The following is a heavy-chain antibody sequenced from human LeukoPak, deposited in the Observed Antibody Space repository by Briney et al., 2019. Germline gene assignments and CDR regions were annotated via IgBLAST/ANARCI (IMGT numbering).Heavy chain of an antibody. D-gene: IGHD2-15*01. CDR1: GFTFNIYA. V-gene: IGHV3-23*01. J-gene: IGHJ6*02. Sequence: GGSLRLSCAASGFTFNIYAMSWVRQAPGKGLEWVSTISGSGDTTYYADSVKGRFTISRDNSKNTLYLQMNSLRAEDTAVYYCARELGIGCSGGSCYSSYYYYGMDVWGQGTTVTVSS. CDR2: ISGSGDTT. CDR3: ARELGIGCSGGSCYSSYYYYGMDV.